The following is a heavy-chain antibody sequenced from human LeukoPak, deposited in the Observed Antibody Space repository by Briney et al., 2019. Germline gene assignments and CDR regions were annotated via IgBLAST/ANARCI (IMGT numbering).Heavy chain of an antibody. CDR2: ISFDGNTI. CDR3: ARSGGLQKFDW. J-gene: IGHJ4*02. Sequence: PGGSLRLSCAASGFAFNTYAVHWVRQAPGKGLEWVAVISFDGNTIHYADSVKGRFTISRDNSKNTLFLQMDSLRSEDTAVYYCARSGGLQKFDWWGQGTLVTVSS. D-gene: IGHD4-11*01. V-gene: IGHV3-30-3*01. CDR1: GFAFNTYA.